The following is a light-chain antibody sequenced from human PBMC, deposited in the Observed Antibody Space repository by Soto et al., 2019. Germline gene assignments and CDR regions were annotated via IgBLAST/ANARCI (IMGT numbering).Light chain of an antibody. CDR1: SSDVGGYDY. V-gene: IGLV2-14*01. CDR2: EVT. Sequence: QSVLTQPASVSGSPGQSIAISCTGTSSDVGGYDYVSWYQQHPDKAPKLMIYEVTKRPSGVSNRFSGSESGNTASLTISGLQPEDEADYYCSSHTSGSTRVFGSGTKVTVL. CDR3: SSHTSGSTRV. J-gene: IGLJ1*01.